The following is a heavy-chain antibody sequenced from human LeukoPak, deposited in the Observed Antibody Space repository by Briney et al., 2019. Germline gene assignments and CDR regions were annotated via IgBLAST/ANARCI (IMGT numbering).Heavy chain of an antibody. CDR3: ARAERPLSGYGMDV. D-gene: IGHD3-10*01. Sequence: SETLSLTCTVSGGSISSGGYYWSRIRQHPGKGLEWIGYIYYSGSTYYNPSLKSRVTISVDTSKNQFSLKLSSVTAADTAVYYCARAERPLSGYGMDVWGQGTTVTVSS. V-gene: IGHV4-31*03. CDR1: GGSISSGGYY. CDR2: IYYSGST. J-gene: IGHJ6*02.